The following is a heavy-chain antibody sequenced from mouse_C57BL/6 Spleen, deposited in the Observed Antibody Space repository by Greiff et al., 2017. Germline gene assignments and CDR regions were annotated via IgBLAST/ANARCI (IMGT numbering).Heavy chain of an antibody. J-gene: IGHJ2*01. V-gene: IGHV7-3*01. Sequence: EVMLVESGGGLVQPGGSLSLSCAASGFTFTDYYMSWVRQPPGKALEWLGFIRNKANGYTTEYSASMKGRFTISRDNSQSILYHQMNALRAEDSATYYCARVNYGSSYFGYWGQGTTLTVSS. CDR3: ARVNYGSSYFGY. D-gene: IGHD1-1*01. CDR1: GFTFTDYY. CDR2: IRNKANGYTT.